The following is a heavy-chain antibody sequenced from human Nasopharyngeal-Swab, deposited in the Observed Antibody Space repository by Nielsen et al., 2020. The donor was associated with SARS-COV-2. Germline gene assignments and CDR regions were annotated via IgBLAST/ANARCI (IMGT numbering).Heavy chain of an antibody. CDR2: IYSGGST. V-gene: IGHV3-53*01. CDR1: GFTVSSNY. Sequence: GESLKISCAASGFTVSSNYMSWVRQAPGKGLEWVSVIYSGGSTYYADSVKGRFTISRGNSKNTLYLQMNSLRAEDTAVYYCARTPYTYSSSWYVGYFDYWGQGTLVTVSS. D-gene: IGHD6-13*01. CDR3: ARTPYTYSSSWYVGYFDY. J-gene: IGHJ4*02.